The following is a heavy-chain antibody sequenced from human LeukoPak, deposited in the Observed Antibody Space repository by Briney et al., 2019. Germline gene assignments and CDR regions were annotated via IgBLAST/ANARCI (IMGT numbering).Heavy chain of an antibody. Sequence: GGSLRLSCAASGFTFSSYGMHWVRQAPGKGLEWVAFIQFDGSNKYYADSVKGRFSLSRGNSRNTLSLRMNSLRAEDTAAYYCARDTRTKRGAFDIWGQGTMVTVSS. J-gene: IGHJ3*02. V-gene: IGHV3-30*02. CDR2: IQFDGSNK. CDR3: ARDTRTKRGAFDI. D-gene: IGHD1-1*01. CDR1: GFTFSSYG.